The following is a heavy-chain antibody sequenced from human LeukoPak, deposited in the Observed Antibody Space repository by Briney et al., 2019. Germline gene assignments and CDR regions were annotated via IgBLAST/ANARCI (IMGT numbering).Heavy chain of an antibody. D-gene: IGHD1-7*01. V-gene: IGHV1-3*03. Sequence: ASVKVSCKASGYTFTSYAIHWVRQAPGQRLEWMGWINAGNGNTKYSQEFQGRVTITRDTSASTAYMELNSLRSEDMAVYYCASEGWNYGGWFDPWGQGTLVTVSS. CDR3: ASEGWNYGGWFDP. CDR1: GYTFTSYA. J-gene: IGHJ5*02. CDR2: INAGNGNT.